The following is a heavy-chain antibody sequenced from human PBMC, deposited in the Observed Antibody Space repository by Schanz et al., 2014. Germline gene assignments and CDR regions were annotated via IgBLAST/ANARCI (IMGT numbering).Heavy chain of an antibody. CDR1: GFAFSDYY. J-gene: IGHJ6*03. CDR3: ARPSDSSWYMDV. Sequence: QVQLVDSGGGLVKPGGSLRLSCAASGFAFSDYYMTWIRQAPGKGLEWVSDISDSGDSTHYADSVKGRFTISRDNAKNSLFLQMNSLSAEDTAVYYCARPSDSSWYMDVWGKGTTVTVSS. V-gene: IGHV3-11*04. D-gene: IGHD2-21*02. CDR2: ISDSGDST.